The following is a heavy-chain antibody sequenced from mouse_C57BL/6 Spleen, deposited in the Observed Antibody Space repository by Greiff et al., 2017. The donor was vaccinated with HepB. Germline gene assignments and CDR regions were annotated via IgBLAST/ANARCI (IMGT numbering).Heavy chain of an antibody. CDR3: AIGRTTVVFDY. Sequence: QVQLQQPGAELVKPGASVKVSCKASGYTFTSYWMHWVKQRPGQGLEWIGRIHPSDGDTTYNQKFKGKATLTVDKSSSTAYMQLSSLTSEDSAVYYCAIGRTTVVFDYWGQGTTLTVSS. J-gene: IGHJ2*01. CDR1: GYTFTSYW. CDR2: IHPSDGDT. V-gene: IGHV1-74*01. D-gene: IGHD1-1*01.